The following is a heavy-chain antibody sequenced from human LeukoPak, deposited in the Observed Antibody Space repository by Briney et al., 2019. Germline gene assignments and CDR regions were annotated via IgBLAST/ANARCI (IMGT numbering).Heavy chain of an antibody. V-gene: IGHV4-34*01. J-gene: IGHJ5*02. D-gene: IGHD3-9*01. CDR2: INHSGST. CDR3: ARDMTDWWFDP. Sequence: PSKTLSLTCAVYGGSFSNYYWSWIRQPPGKGLEWIGEINHSGSTNYNPSLKSRVTISVDTSKNQFSLKLSSVTAADTAVYYCARDMTDWWFDPWGQGTLVTVSS. CDR1: GGSFSNYY.